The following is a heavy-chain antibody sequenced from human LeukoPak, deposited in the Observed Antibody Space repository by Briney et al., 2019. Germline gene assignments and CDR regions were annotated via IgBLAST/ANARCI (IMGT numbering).Heavy chain of an antibody. CDR3: ARVGYCSSTSCRRNWFDP. J-gene: IGHJ5*02. CDR1: GGTFSSYA. CDR2: IIPIFGTA. D-gene: IGHD2-2*01. V-gene: IGHV1-69*05. Sequence: SVKVSCKASGGTFSSYAISWVRQAPGQGLEWMGGIIPIFGTANYAQKFQGRVTITTDESTSTAYMELSSLRSEDTAVYYCARVGYCSSTSCRRNWFDPWGQGTLVTVSS.